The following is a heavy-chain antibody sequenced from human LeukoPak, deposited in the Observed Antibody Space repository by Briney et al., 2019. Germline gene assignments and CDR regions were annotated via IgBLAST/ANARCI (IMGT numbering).Heavy chain of an antibody. CDR3: ARDLHGSRGEFDY. D-gene: IGHD3-16*01. Sequence: SQTLSLTCAISGDSVTSGIWNWIRQSPSRGLEWLGRTYHWSKWFNDYAVSVESRMTINADTSRNQFSLQLYSVTPEDAAVYYCARDLHGSRGEFDYWGQGTLVTVSS. CDR2: TYHWSKWFN. CDR1: GDSVTSGI. V-gene: IGHV6-1*01. J-gene: IGHJ4*02.